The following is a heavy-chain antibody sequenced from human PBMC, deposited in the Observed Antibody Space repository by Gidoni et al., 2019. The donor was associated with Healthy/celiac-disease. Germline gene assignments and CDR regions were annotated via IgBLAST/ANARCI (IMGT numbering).Heavy chain of an antibody. V-gene: IGHV4-59*08. CDR2: IYYSGST. D-gene: IGHD3-16*01. CDR3: ARHPIQRADWGTYYYYYMDV. CDR1: GGSISSYY. Sequence: QVQLQESGPGLVKPSETLSLTCTVSGGSISSYYWRWIRQPPGKGLEWIGYIYYSGSTNYNPSLKSRVTISVDTSKNQFSLKLSSVTAADTAVYYCARHPIQRADWGTYYYYYMDVWGKGTTVTVSS. J-gene: IGHJ6*03.